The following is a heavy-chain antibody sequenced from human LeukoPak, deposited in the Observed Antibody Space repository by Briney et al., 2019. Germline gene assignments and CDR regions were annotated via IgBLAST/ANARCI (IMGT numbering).Heavy chain of an antibody. CDR3: AKGGYCSSTSCYVGWFDP. CDR2: ISGSGSDT. CDR1: GFIFNSCT. Sequence: GGSLRLSCAASGFIFNSCTMIWVRQAPGKGLEWVSAISGSGSDTYYADSVKGRFTISRDNSKNTLFLQMNSLRAEDTAVYYCAKGGYCSSTSCYVGWFDPWGQGTLVTVSS. V-gene: IGHV3-23*01. D-gene: IGHD2-2*01. J-gene: IGHJ5*02.